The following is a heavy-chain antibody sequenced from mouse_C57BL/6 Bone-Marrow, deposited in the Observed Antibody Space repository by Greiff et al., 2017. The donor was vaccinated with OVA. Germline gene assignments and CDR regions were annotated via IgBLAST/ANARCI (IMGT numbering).Heavy chain of an antibody. D-gene: IGHD1-1*01. CDR3: TFYSYYFDY. J-gene: IGHJ2*01. V-gene: IGHV14-4*01. CDR2: IDPENGDT. Sequence: EVKLQESGAELVRPGASVKLSCTASGFNIKDDYMHWVKQRPEQGLEWIGWIDPENGDTEYASKFQGKATITADTSSNTAYLQLSSLTSEDTAVYYCTFYSYYFDYWGQGTTLTVSS. CDR1: GFNIKDDY.